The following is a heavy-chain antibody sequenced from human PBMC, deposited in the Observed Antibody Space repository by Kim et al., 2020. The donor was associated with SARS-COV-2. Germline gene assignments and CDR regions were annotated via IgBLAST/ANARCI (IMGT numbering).Heavy chain of an antibody. J-gene: IGHJ6*02. V-gene: IGHV5-10-1*01. D-gene: IGHD6-13*01. CDR3: ARLKQQLVPGSYYYYGMDV. CDR2: IDPSDSYT. CDR1: GYSFTSYW. Sequence: GESLKISCKGSGYSFTSYWISWVRQMPGKGLEWMGRIDPSDSYTNYSPSFQGHVTISADKSISTAYLQWSSLKASDTAMYYCARLKQQLVPGSYYYYGMDVWGQGTTVTVSS.